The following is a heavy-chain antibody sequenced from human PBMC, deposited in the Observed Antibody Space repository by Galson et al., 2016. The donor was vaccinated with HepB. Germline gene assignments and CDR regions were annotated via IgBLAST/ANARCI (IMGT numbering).Heavy chain of an antibody. CDR3: ARGGPFSTSWYLDF. J-gene: IGHJ4*02. D-gene: IGHD6-13*01. CDR2: ISGGGNNA. Sequence: SLRLSCAASGFTFNNYAMSWVRQAPGKGLEWVSGISGGGNNAYYADSVKGRFTISRDNSNNTLYLQMNSLRAEDTAVYYCARGGPFSTSWYLDFRGQGTLLTVSS. V-gene: IGHV3-23*01. CDR1: GFTFNNYA.